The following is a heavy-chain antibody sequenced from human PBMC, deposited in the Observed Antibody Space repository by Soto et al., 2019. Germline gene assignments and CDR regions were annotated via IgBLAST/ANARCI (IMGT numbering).Heavy chain of an antibody. Sequence: SLRLSCAASGFTFSSYGMHWVRQAPGKGLEWVAVISYDGSNKYYADSVKGRFTISRDNSKNTLYLQMNSLRAEDTAVYYCAKDLYSSGWYPYYYYGMDVWGQGTTVTVSS. CDR2: ISYDGSNK. V-gene: IGHV3-30*18. CDR3: AKDLYSSGWYPYYYYGMDV. D-gene: IGHD6-19*01. CDR1: GFTFSSYG. J-gene: IGHJ6*02.